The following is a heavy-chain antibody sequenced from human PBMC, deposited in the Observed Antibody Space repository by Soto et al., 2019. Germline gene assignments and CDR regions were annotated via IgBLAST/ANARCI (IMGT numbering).Heavy chain of an antibody. CDR1: GDSVSSNSAT. CDR3: ARGFWSGSRYLFDY. V-gene: IGHV6-1*01. J-gene: IGHJ4*02. Sequence: SPTLSLPCAISGDSVSSNSATWNWIRQSPSRGLEWLGRTYYRSKWNNDYAVSVYSRITINPDTSQNQLSLQLNSVTPEDTAVYYCARGFWSGSRYLFDYWGQGTLVTVSS. D-gene: IGHD3-3*01. CDR2: TYYRSKWNN.